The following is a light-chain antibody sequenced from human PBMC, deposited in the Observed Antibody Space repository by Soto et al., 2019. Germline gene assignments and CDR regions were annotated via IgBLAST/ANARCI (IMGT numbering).Light chain of an antibody. CDR1: QSVSSN. CDR2: AAS. J-gene: IGKJ1*01. Sequence: EIVMTQSPATLSVSPGERATLSCRASQSVSSNLAWYQQKPGQAPRLLIYAASTRATGIPARFSGSGSGTEFTLTISSLQSEDFAVYYCQQYNNWPKLFGQGTKVDIK. V-gene: IGKV3-15*01. CDR3: QQYNNWPKL.